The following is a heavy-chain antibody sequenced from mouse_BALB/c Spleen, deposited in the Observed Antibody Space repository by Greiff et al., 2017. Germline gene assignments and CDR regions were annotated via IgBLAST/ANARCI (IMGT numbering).Heavy chain of an antibody. Sequence: EVQLVESGPGLVKPSQSLSLSCTVTGYSFTSDYAWSWIRQVPGNELEWMGYISYSGSTSYNPSLKIRISITRDTSKNQFILQLNSLTTEDTATYYCARSLLAYYAMDYWGQGTSVTVSS. J-gene: IGHJ4*01. CDR1: GYSFTSDYA. V-gene: IGHV3-2*02. CDR3: ARSLLAYYAMDY. D-gene: IGHD2-10*01. CDR2: ISYSGST.